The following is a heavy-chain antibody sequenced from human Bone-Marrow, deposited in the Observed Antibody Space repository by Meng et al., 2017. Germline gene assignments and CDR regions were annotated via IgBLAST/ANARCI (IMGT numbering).Heavy chain of an antibody. D-gene: IGHD3-22*01. CDR2: ISYDGSNK. Sequence: GGSLRLSCAASGFTFSSYAMHWVHQAPGKGLEWVAVISYDGSNKYYADSVKGRFTISRDNSKNTLYLQMNSLRAEDTAVYYCARRSNDYYDSSGYYFDYWGQGTLVTVSS. CDR3: ARRSNDYYDSSGYYFDY. V-gene: IGHV3-30*04. CDR1: GFTFSSYA. J-gene: IGHJ4*02.